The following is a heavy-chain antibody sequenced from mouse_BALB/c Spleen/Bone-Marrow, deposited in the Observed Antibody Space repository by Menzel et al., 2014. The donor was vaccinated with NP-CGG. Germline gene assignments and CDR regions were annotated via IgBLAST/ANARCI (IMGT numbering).Heavy chain of an antibody. J-gene: IGHJ4*01. CDR1: GYTFTDYV. CDR2: IYPGSGST. CDR3: ASRGEVRRHYYAMDY. D-gene: IGHD2-14*01. V-gene: IGHV1-81*01. Sequence: QVQLQQSGPELVKPGASVKMSRKASGYTFTDYVISWVKQRTGQGLEWIGEIYPGSGSTYYNEKFKGKATLPADKSSNTAYMQLSSLTSEDSAVYFCASRGEVRRHYYAMDYWGQGTSVTVSS.